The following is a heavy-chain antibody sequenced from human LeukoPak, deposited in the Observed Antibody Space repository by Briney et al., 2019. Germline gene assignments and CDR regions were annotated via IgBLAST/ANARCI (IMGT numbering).Heavy chain of an antibody. CDR3: ARVPPTAHQMLSSDY. D-gene: IGHD2-2*01. V-gene: IGHV1-18*04. CDR2: ISANNGET. CDR1: GYTFTNYG. J-gene: IGHJ4*02. Sequence: ASVKVSCKASGYTFTNYGISWVRQAPGQGLEWMAWISANNGETRYAQNLQGRVTMTTDTSTSTAYMELRSLRSDDTAVYYCARVPPTAHQMLSSDYWGQGTQVTVSS.